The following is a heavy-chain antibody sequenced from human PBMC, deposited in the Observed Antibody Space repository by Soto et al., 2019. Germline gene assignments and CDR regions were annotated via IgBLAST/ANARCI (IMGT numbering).Heavy chain of an antibody. V-gene: IGHV1-3*01. D-gene: IGHD2-15*01. CDR2: INAGNGNT. Sequence: ASVKVSCKASGYTFTSYAMHWVRQAPGQRLEWMGWINAGNGNTKYSQKFQGRVTITRDTSTSTVYMELSSLRSEDTAVYYCARGPPSVVDYGMDVWGKGTTVTVSS. J-gene: IGHJ6*04. CDR3: ARGPPSVVDYGMDV. CDR1: GYTFTSYA.